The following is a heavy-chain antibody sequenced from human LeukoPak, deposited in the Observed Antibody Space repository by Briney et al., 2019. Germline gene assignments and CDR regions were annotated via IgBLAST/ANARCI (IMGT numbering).Heavy chain of an antibody. D-gene: IGHD1-26*01. CDR2: INPNSGGT. V-gene: IGHV1-2*02. J-gene: IGHJ5*02. CDR1: GYTFTGYY. CDR3: AIGIVGATASNWFDP. Sequence: VASVKVCCKAAGYTFTGYYMHWVRQAPGQGLEWMGLINPNSGGTNYAQKVQGRVTMTMDTAISTAYMELSSLRSHDTAMYYCAIGIVGATASNWFDPWGQGTLVTVSS.